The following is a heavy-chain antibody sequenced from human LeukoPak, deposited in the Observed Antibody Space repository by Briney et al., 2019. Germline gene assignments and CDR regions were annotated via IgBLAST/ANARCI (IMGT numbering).Heavy chain of an antibody. D-gene: IGHD6-13*01. J-gene: IGHJ3*02. Sequence: GGSLRLSCAASGFTFSGYSMNWVRQTPGKGLEWVSYISSSSSTIYYADSVKGRFTISRDNAKNSLYLQMNSLRAEDTAVYYCARDYTSTSGKHAFDIWGQGTMVTVSS. CDR2: ISSSSSTI. CDR3: ARDYTSTSGKHAFDI. CDR1: GFTFSGYS. V-gene: IGHV3-48*01.